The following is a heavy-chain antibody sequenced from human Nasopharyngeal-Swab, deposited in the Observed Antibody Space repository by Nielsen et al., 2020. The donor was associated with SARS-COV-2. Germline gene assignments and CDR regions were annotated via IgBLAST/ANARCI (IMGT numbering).Heavy chain of an antibody. D-gene: IGHD3-22*01. Sequence: SETLSLTCAVSGGSISSGGYSWSWIRQSPGKGLEWIGYIYHSGSTYYNPSLKSRVTISVDRSKNQFSLKLSSVTAADTAVYYCARSDYYEYYAFDIWGQGTMVTVSS. CDR2: IYHSGST. CDR3: ARSDYYEYYAFDI. V-gene: IGHV4-30-2*06. J-gene: IGHJ3*02. CDR1: GGSISSGGYS.